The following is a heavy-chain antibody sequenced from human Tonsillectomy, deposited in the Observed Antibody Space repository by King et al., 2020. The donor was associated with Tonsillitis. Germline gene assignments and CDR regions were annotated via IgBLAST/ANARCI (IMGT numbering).Heavy chain of an antibody. J-gene: IGHJ3*01. V-gene: IGHV3-21*01. Sequence: VQLVESGGGLVKPGGSLRLSCAASGFPFSNYIMNWVRRAPGKGLEWVASIDSSSRYIYYAGSVKGRFTISRDDAKNSLYLILNSLRVEDTAVYYCARDNTRYGDYVNAFDVWGQGTGVTVSS. CDR2: IDSSSRYI. CDR3: ARDNTRYGDYVNAFDV. D-gene: IGHD5-12*01. CDR1: GFPFSNYI.